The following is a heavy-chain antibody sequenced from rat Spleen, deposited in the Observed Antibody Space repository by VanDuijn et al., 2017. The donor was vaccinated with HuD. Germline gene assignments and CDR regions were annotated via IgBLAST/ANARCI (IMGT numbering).Heavy chain of an antibody. Sequence: EVQLQESGPGLVKPSQSLSLTCSVTGYSITSNYWGWIRKVTGNKMEWMGYISYSGSTRYNPSLKSRISITRDTSKNQFFLQLNSVTTDDTATYYCARSPYSSYMDYWYFDFWGPGTMVTVSS. V-gene: IGHV3-1*01. D-gene: IGHD1-2*01. J-gene: IGHJ1*01. CDR2: ISYSGST. CDR3: ARSPYSSYMDYWYFDF. CDR1: GYSITSNY.